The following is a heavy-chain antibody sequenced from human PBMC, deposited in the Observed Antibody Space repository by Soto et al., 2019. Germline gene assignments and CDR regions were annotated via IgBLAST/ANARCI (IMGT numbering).Heavy chain of an antibody. J-gene: IGHJ5*02. CDR1: DFTFITYG. CDR3: AKDGARFLEWFPNWFDP. V-gene: IGHV3-30*02. CDR2: VWYNGTEK. D-gene: IGHD3-3*01. Sequence: GSLRLSCAASDFTFITYGLHWVRQAPGKGLEWLGFVWYNGTEKYYADSVKGRFTISRDNSKNTLYLQMNSLRAEDTAVYYCAKDGARFLEWFPNWFDPWGQGTLVTVSS.